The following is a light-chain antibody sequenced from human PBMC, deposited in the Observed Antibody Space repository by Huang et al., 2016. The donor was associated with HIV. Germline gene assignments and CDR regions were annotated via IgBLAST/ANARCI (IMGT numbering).Light chain of an antibody. Sequence: EVVLTQSPVTLSLSPGERATLSRRARQNINFYLGWYQQKPGQPPRLLIDEASTRATGIPARFSGSGSGTDFTLTISSLEPEDFVTYYCQQRGNPPITFGQGTRLEIK. CDR2: EAS. J-gene: IGKJ5*01. CDR1: QNINFY. CDR3: QQRGNPPIT. V-gene: IGKV3-11*01.